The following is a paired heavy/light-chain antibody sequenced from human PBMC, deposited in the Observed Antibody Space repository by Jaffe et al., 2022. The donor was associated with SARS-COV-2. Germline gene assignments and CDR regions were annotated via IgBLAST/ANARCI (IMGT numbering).Light chain of an antibody. J-gene: IGLJ1*01. CDR2: DVT. CDR3: SSYAGSNSVV. V-gene: IGLV2-8*01. CDR1: SSDVGRYDY. Sequence: QSALTQPPSASGSPGQAVTISCTGTSSDVGRYDYVSWYQQHPGRAPKLLIYDVTKRPSGVPDRFSGSKSGNTASLTVSGLRADDEADYYCSSYAGSNSVVYGTGTKVTVL.
Heavy chain of an antibody. D-gene: IGHD1-26*01. CDR2: IVPILGMT. Sequence: QVQLVQSGTEVRKPGSSATVSCSASGGSFSDYVITWVRQAPGKGLEWMGTIVPILGMTTYEQTFQGRVTITADRPTNIAYLDLSSLASEDTAVYYCAIGTFNHWFDTWGQGTLVTVSS. J-gene: IGHJ5*02. V-gene: IGHV1-69*04. CDR3: AIGTFNHWFDT. CDR1: GGSFSDYV.